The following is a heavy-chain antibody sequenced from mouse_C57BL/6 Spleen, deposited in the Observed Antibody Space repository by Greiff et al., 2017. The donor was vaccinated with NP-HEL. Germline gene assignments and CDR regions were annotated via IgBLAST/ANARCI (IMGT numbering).Heavy chain of an antibody. V-gene: IGHV1-52*01. J-gene: IGHJ2*01. Sequence: QVQLQQPGAELVRPGSSVKLSCKASGYTFTSYWMHWVKQRPIQGLEWIGNIDPSDSETHYNQKFKDKATLTVDKSSSTAYMQLSSLTSEGSAVYYCARGYYGSSYGYRGQGTTLTVSS. CDR3: ARGYYGSSYGY. CDR1: GYTFTSYW. D-gene: IGHD1-1*01. CDR2: IDPSDSET.